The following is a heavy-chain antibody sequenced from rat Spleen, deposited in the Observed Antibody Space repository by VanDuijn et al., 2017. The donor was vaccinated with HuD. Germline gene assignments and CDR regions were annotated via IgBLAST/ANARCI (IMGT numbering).Heavy chain of an antibody. CDR3: ARHNSGYWYFDF. CDR1: GFTFSDYY. Sequence: EVQLVESGGGLVQPGRSLKLSCAVSGFTFSDYYMAWVRQAPKKGLEWVASISYEGSGTYYGDSVKGRFTISRDNAKSTLYLQMDSLRSEDTATYYCARHNSGYWYFDFWGPGTMVTVSS. J-gene: IGHJ1*01. CDR2: ISYEGSGT. V-gene: IGHV5-22*01. D-gene: IGHD4-3*01.